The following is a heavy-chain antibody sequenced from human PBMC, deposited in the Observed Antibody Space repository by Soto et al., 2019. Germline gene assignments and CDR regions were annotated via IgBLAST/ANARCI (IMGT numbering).Heavy chain of an antibody. CDR3: AKAIGSRSYYRRGDHFDN. V-gene: IGHV3-30*18. CDR2: ISYDGSNK. D-gene: IGHD3-10*01. Sequence: GGSLRLSCAASGFTFSSYGMHWVRQAPGKGLEWVAVISYDGSNKYYADSVKGRFTISRDNSKNTLYLQMNSLRAEDTAVYYCAKAIGSRSYYRRGDHFDNWRQRTLVTAAS. J-gene: IGHJ4*02. CDR1: GFTFSSYG.